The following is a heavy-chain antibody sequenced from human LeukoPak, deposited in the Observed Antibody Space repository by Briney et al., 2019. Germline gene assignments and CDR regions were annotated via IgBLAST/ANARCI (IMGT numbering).Heavy chain of an antibody. D-gene: IGHD6-19*01. J-gene: IGHJ5*02. CDR2: ISSSSSYI. Sequence: GGSLRLSCAASGFTFSSYSMNWVRQAPGKGLEWVSSISSSSSYIYYADSVKGRFTISRDNAKNSLYLQMNSLRAEDTAVYYCAREDLSGWLEAGWFDPWGQGTLVTVSS. CDR3: AREDLSGWLEAGWFDP. V-gene: IGHV3-21*01. CDR1: GFTFSSYS.